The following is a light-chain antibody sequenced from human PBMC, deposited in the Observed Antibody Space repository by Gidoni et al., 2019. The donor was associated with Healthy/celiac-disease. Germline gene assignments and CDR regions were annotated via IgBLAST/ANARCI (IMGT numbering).Light chain of an antibody. CDR1: QGISNY. Sequence: DTQMTQSPSPLSASVGDRVTITCQASQGISNYLNWYQQKPGKAPKLLIYVASNLETGVPSRFSGSGSGTDFTFTISGLRPEDIATYYCQQYDNLPRTFGPGTKVDIQ. CDR2: VAS. CDR3: QQYDNLPRT. J-gene: IGKJ3*01. V-gene: IGKV1-33*01.